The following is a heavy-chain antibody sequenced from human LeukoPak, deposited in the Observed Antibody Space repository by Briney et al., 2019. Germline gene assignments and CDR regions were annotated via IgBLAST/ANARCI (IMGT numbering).Heavy chain of an antibody. CDR2: IHQDGVDK. CDR1: EFRFGSYA. J-gene: IGHJ3*01. CDR3: ARDSTGWQANAYDV. Sequence: GGSLRLSCAASEFRFGSYAMSWVRQAPRKGPEWVANIHQDGVDKDYVDSVAGRFTISRDNAKNSVYLETNNLRVEDTAVYYCARDSTGWQANAYDVWGQGTMVTVSS. V-gene: IGHV3-7*01. D-gene: IGHD2-8*02.